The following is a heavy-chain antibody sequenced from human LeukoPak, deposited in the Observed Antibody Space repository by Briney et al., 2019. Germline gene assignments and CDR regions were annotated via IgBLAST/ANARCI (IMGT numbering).Heavy chain of an antibody. CDR1: GFTFSSYE. J-gene: IGHJ4*02. D-gene: IGHD3-22*01. CDR3: ARDRWYDGSGYIAAFDY. Sequence: SGGSLRLSCAASGFTFSSYEMNWVRQAPGKGLEWVAVIWYDGSNQDYADSVKGRFTISRDNSKNTLYLQVSSLRAEDTAVYYCARDRWYDGSGYIAAFDYWGQGTLVTVS. CDR2: IWYDGSNQ. V-gene: IGHV3-33*08.